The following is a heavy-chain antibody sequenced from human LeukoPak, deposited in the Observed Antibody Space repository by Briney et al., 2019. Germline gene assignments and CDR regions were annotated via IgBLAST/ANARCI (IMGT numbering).Heavy chain of an antibody. D-gene: IGHD6-19*01. CDR1: GYSFTSYW. J-gene: IGHJ4*02. CDR3: ARRGYSGGWAAELFDY. Sequence: GESLKISCKGSGYSFTSYWIGWVRQMPGKGLERMGTIYPGDSDTRYSPSFQGQVTISADNSINTAYLQLSSLKASDTAMYYCARRGYSGGWAAELFDYWGEGTMVIVSS. V-gene: IGHV5-51*01. CDR2: IYPGDSDT.